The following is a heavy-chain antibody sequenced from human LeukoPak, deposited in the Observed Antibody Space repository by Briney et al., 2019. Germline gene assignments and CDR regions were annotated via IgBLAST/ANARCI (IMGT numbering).Heavy chain of an antibody. V-gene: IGHV3-30-3*01. CDR3: ARDPPTVTTSYYYYYMDV. CDR2: ISYDGSNK. CDR1: GFTFSSYA. Sequence: PGRSLRLSCAASGFTFSSYAMHWVRQAPGKGLEWVAVISYDGSNKYYADSVKGRFTISRDNSKNTLYLQMNSLRAEDTAVYYCARDPPTVTTSYYYYYMDVWGKGPTVTVSS. D-gene: IGHD4-11*01. J-gene: IGHJ6*03.